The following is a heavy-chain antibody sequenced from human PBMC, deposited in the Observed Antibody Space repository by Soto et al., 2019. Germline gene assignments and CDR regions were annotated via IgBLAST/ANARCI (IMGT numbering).Heavy chain of an antibody. CDR1: GYSFTSYW. Sequence: PGESLKISCNGSGYSFTSYWISWVRQMPGKGLEWMGRIDPSDSYTNYSPSFQGHVTISADKSISTAYLQWSSLKASDTAMYYCARDRDYYDSSGYPTYYYGMDVWGQGTTVTVSS. CDR3: ARDRDYYDSSGYPTYYYGMDV. V-gene: IGHV5-10-1*01. D-gene: IGHD3-22*01. CDR2: IDPSDSYT. J-gene: IGHJ6*02.